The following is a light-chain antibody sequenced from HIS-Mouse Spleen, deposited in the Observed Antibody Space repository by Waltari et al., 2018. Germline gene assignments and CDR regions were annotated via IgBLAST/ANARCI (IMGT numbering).Light chain of an antibody. CDR2: EDS. Sequence: SYELTQPPSVTVSHGQTARTTCSGDALRKKYAYWYQQKSGQAPVLVIYEDSKRPSGIPERFSGSSSGTMATLTISGAQVEDEADYYCYSTDSSGNHRVFGGGTKLTVL. J-gene: IGLJ2*01. CDR1: ALRKKY. V-gene: IGLV3-10*01. CDR3: YSTDSSGNHRV.